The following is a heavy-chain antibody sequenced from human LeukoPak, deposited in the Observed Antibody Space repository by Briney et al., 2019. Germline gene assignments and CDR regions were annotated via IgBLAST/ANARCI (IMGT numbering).Heavy chain of an antibody. CDR3: ARDPHALDY. J-gene: IGHJ4*02. CDR2: IAYTVTI. V-gene: IGHV3-48*01. CDR1: GFTFSSYS. Sequence: PGGSLRLSCAASGFTFSSYSMNWVRQAPGKGLEWVSYIAYTVTIHYSDAVRGRFAISRDNAKNSLYLELNSLRVEDTAVYYCARDPHALDYWGQGTRVTVSS.